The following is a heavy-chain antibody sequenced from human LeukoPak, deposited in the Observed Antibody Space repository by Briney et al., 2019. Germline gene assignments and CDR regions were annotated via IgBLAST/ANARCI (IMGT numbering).Heavy chain of an antibody. CDR1: GGSISSSSYY. V-gene: IGHV4-39*01. Sequence: SETLSLTRTVSGGSISSSSYYWGWIRQPPGKGLEWIGSIYYSGSTYYNPSLKSRVTISVDTSKNQFSLKLSSVTAADTAVYYCARGSASYDYVWGSYRPPYFDYWGQGTLVTVSS. CDR2: IYYSGST. D-gene: IGHD3-16*02. CDR3: ARGSASYDYVWGSYRPPYFDY. J-gene: IGHJ4*02.